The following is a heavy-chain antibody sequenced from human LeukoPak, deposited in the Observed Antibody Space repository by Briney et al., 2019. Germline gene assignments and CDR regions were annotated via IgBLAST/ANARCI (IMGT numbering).Heavy chain of an antibody. Sequence: GGSLRLSCAASGFTFSSYNMNWVRQAPGKGLEWVSAISGESRYIYYADSVRGRFTISRDNAENSLYLQMNSLRVEDTAVYYCARAPTVLVGYCSSSSCQADYWGQGTLVTVSS. CDR3: ARAPTVLVGYCSSSSCQADY. CDR1: GFTFSSYN. J-gene: IGHJ4*02. CDR2: ISGESRYI. D-gene: IGHD2-2*01. V-gene: IGHV3-21*01.